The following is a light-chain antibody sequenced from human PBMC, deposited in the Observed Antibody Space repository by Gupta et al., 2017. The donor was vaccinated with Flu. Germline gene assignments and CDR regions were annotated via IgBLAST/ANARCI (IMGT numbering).Light chain of an antibody. CDR1: QSVSSD. CDR3: QHYNNWPPWT. Sequence: TQSPATLSASPGERATLSCRASQSVSSDLAWYQQKPGQAPRLLIYGASTRATGIPARFSGSGSGTEFTLTISSLQSEDFAVYYCQHYNNWPPWTFGQGTKVEV. V-gene: IGKV3-15*01. CDR2: GAS. J-gene: IGKJ1*01.